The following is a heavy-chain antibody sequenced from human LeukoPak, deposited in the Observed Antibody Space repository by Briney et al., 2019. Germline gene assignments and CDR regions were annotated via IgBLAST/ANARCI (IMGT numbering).Heavy chain of an antibody. Sequence: SGGSLRLSCAASGFTFSSYGMHWVRQAPGKGLEWVAVISYDGSNKYYADSVKGRFTISRDNSKNTLYLQMNSLRAEDTAVYYCAKEEPFGELCYWGQGTLVTVSS. V-gene: IGHV3-30*18. D-gene: IGHD3-10*01. CDR1: GFTFSSYG. J-gene: IGHJ4*02. CDR2: ISYDGSNK. CDR3: AKEEPFGELCY.